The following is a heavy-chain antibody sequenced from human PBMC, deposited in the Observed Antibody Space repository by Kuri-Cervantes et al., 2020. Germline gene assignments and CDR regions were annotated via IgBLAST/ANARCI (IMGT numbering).Heavy chain of an antibody. CDR2: ISYDGSNK. CDR1: GFTFSSYG. V-gene: IGHV3-30*03. CDR3: ARGPIFGVVGVYYYYGMDV. J-gene: IGHJ6*02. D-gene: IGHD3-3*01. Sequence: GGSLRLSCAASGFTFSSYGMHWVRQAPGKGLEWVAVISYDGSNKYYADSVKGRFTISRDNSKNTVYLQMNSLRTEDTAVYYCARGPIFGVVGVYYYYGMDVWGQGTTVTVSS.